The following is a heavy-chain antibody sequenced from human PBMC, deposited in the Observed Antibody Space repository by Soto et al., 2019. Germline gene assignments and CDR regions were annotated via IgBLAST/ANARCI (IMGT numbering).Heavy chain of an antibody. D-gene: IGHD4-4*01. V-gene: IGHV3-64*02. J-gene: IGHJ4*02. CDR2: ISTNGNST. CDR3: ARPSNNYVAH. Sequence: PGGSLRLSCATSGFSFSKYVMHWVRQAPGKGLEYVSDISTNGNSTYYADSVRGKFTICRDNFKNTLSLQMGSLSAEDMAVYYCARPSNNYVAHWGQGTLVTVSS. CDR1: GFSFSKYV.